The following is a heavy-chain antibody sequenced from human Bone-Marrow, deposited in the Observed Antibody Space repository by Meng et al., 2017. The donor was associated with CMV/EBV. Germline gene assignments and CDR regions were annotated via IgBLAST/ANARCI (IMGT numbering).Heavy chain of an antibody. CDR1: GFNFSNYW. Sequence: SGFNFSNYWMHWVRQVPGKGLMWVSRINFDETDTTYADSVKGRFTISRDNAKNTLYLQMNSLRAEDTAVYYCARGRDYGDYETLGYWGQGTLVTVSS. J-gene: IGHJ4*02. V-gene: IGHV3-74*01. CDR2: INFDETDT. D-gene: IGHD4-17*01. CDR3: ARGRDYGDYETLGY.